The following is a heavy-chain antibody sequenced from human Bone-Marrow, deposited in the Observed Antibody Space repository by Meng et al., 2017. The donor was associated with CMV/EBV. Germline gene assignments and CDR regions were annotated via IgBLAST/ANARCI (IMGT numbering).Heavy chain of an antibody. V-gene: IGHV3-30*02. J-gene: IGHJ5*02. CDR3: AKDPGGLRFLDRPSNRERGVDP. CDR1: GFTFSSYG. Sequence: GESLKISCAASGFTFSSYGMHWVRQAPGKGLEWVAFIRYDGSNKYYADSVKGRFTISRDNSKNTLYLQMNSLRAEDTAVYYCAKDPGGLRFLDRPSNRERGVDPWGQGALVTVSS. CDR2: IRYDGSNK. D-gene: IGHD3-3*01.